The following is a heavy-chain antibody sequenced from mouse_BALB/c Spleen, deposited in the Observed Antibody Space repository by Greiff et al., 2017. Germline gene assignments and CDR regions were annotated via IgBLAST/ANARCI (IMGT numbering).Heavy chain of an antibody. CDR3: ARREDYRYGPWFAY. CDR1: GFDFSRYW. Sequence: GGGLVQPGGSLKLSCAASGFDFSRYWMSWVRQAPGKGLEWIGEINPDSSTINYTQSLKDKFIISRDNAKNTLYLQMSKVRSEDTALYYCARREDYRYGPWFAYWGQGTLVTVSA. CDR2: INPDSSTI. J-gene: IGHJ3*01. D-gene: IGHD2-14*01. V-gene: IGHV4-1*02.